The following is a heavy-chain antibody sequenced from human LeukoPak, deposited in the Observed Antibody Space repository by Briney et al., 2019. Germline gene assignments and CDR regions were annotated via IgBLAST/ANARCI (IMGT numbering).Heavy chain of an antibody. V-gene: IGHV1-46*01. CDR1: GYTFTSYY. CDR3: ARARGYSYGYVPGLDY. J-gene: IGHJ4*02. CDR2: INPSGGST. Sequence: ASVKVSCKASGYTFTSYYMHWVRQAPGQGLEWMGIINPSGGSTSYAQKFQGRVTMTRDMSTSTVYMELSSLRSEDTAVYYCARARGYSYGYVPGLDYWGQGTLVTVSS. D-gene: IGHD5-18*01.